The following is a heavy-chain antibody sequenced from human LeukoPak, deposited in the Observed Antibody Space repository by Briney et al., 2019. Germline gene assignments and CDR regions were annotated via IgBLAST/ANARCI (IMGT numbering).Heavy chain of an antibody. D-gene: IGHD6-13*01. J-gene: IGHJ4*02. V-gene: IGHV4-61*01. CDR2: IYYSGST. CDR1: GGSVSGTSFY. CDR3: ARYSTSWYTFDY. Sequence: SETLSLTCTVSGGSVSGTSFYWSWIRQPPGKGLEWIGYIYYSGSTTYSPSLKSRVTISVDTSKNQFSLKLSSVTAADTAVHFCARYSTSWYTFDYWGQGTLVTVSS.